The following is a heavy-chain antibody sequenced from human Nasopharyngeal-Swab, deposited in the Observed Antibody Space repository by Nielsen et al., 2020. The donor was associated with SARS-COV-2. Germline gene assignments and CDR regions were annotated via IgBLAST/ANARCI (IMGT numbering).Heavy chain of an antibody. Sequence: LSLTCAASGFTFSSYAMHWVRQAPGKGLEWVAFMSYDGSNKYYADSVKGRFTISRDNSKNTLYLQMNSLRAEDTAVYYCAKGGPPGSIAAALGYYYGMDVWGQGTTVTVSS. CDR3: AKGGPPGSIAAALGYYYGMDV. J-gene: IGHJ6*02. V-gene: IGHV3-30-3*01. CDR1: GFTFSSYA. CDR2: MSYDGSNK. D-gene: IGHD6-13*01.